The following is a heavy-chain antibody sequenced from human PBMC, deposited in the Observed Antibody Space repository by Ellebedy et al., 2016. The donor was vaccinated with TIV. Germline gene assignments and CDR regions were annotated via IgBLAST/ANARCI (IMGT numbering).Heavy chain of an antibody. CDR3: ARNRNCSSGDCYALGY. Sequence: GESLKISCAASGFSFNSFWMDWVRQAPGKGLEWVATIRTDGSERYYVDSVKGRFTISRDNAKTTLYLQMNSLRAEDTAVYYCARNRNCSSGDCYALGYWGQGTLVTVSS. J-gene: IGHJ4*02. CDR2: IRTDGSER. CDR1: GFSFNSFW. V-gene: IGHV3-7*01. D-gene: IGHD2-15*01.